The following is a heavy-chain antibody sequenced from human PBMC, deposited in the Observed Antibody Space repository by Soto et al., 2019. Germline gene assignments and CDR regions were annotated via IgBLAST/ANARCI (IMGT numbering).Heavy chain of an antibody. CDR2: ISYDGSDK. CDR1: GFTFSSYA. D-gene: IGHD5-12*01. CDR3: ASNPTSKPGRGGLDYYYYHGMDV. V-gene: IGHV3-30-3*01. J-gene: IGHJ6*02. Sequence: QVQLVESGGGVVQPGRSLRLSCAASGFTFSSYAMHWVRQAPGKGLEWVAVISYDGSDKNYADSVKGRFTISRDNSKNTLYLQMNSLRVEDTAVYYCASNPTSKPGRGGLDYYYYHGMDVCGQGTTVTVSS.